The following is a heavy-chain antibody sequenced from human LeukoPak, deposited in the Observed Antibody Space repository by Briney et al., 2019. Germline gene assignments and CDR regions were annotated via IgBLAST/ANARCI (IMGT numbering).Heavy chain of an antibody. J-gene: IGHJ3*02. CDR2: IRSSGDST. D-gene: IGHD1-14*01. V-gene: IGHV3-23*01. CDR3: AREAEEAFDI. CDR1: GFSFNDYG. Sequence: GGSLRLSCVASGFSFNDYGMHWVRQAPGKGLEWVAAIRSSGDSTTYADFAKGRFTISRDNSENTLYLQMNSLRVDDTAVYYCAREAEEAFDIWGQGTMVTVSS.